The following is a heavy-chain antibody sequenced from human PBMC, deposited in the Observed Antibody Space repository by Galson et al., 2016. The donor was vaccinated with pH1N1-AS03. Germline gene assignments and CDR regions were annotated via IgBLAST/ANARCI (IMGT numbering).Heavy chain of an antibody. CDR1: GCPFSSYG. CDR3: ARDRDTTMINLDYYYYYMDV. V-gene: IGHV1-69*04. Sequence: VQVSCKVSGCPFSSYGINWVRQAPGQGLEWMGRIRPIFGLTLYAQRFQGRVSVTAYNSTGTAYLDLSSLRSEDTAVYYCARDRDTTMINLDYYYYYMDVWGKGTTVTVSS. D-gene: IGHD5-18*01. CDR2: IRPIFGLT. J-gene: IGHJ6*03.